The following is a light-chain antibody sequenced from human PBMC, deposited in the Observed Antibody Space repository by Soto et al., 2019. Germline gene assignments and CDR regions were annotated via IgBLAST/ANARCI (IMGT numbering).Light chain of an antibody. CDR1: SSDVGGYNY. CDR2: EVS. J-gene: IGLJ1*01. V-gene: IGLV2-14*01. Sequence: QSALTQPASVSGSHGQSITISCTGTSSDVGGYNYVSWYQQHPGKAPKLMIYEVSNRPSGVSNRFSGSKSGNTASLTISGLQAEDEADYYCSSYTSSSTYDFGTGTKLTVL. CDR3: SSYTSSSTYD.